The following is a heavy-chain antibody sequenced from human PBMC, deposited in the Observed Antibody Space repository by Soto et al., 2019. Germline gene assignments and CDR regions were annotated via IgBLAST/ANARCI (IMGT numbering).Heavy chain of an antibody. Sequence: SETLSLTCTVSGGSISSGDYYWSWIRQPPGKCLEWIGYIYYSGSTYYNPSLKSRVTISVDTSKNQFSLKLSSVTAADTAVYYCARDMWGANWNYVQPAYYYYYGMDVWGQGTTVTVYS. D-gene: IGHD1-7*01. J-gene: IGHJ6*02. CDR1: GGSISSGDYY. V-gene: IGHV4-30-4*01. CDR3: ARDMWGANWNYVQPAYYYYYGMDV. CDR2: IYYSGST.